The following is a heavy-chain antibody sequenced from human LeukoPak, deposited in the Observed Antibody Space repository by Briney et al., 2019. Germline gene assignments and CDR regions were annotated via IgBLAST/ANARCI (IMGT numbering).Heavy chain of an antibody. Sequence: LSLTCTVSGASISSYHWSWIRQPPGKGLEWVAVIWYDGSNKYYADSVKGRFTISRDNSNNALYLQMNSLRAEDTAVYYCARDALGSWSPSGDYWGQGTLVTVSS. V-gene: IGHV3-33*08. D-gene: IGHD6-13*01. J-gene: IGHJ4*02. CDR1: GASISSYH. CDR3: ARDALGSWSPSGDY. CDR2: IWYDGSNK.